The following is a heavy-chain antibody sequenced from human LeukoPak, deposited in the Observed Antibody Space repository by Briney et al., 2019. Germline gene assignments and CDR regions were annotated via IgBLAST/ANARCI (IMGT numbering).Heavy chain of an antibody. D-gene: IGHD2-15*01. CDR1: GFTFSTYS. Sequence: PGGSLRLSCAASGFTFSTYSMNWVRQAPGKGLEWVSTISSSNTYIYYADSVTGRFTISRDNAKNSLFLQMNSLRAEDTALYYCARDATCSGGNCYSPAWFDPWGQGTLVTVSS. V-gene: IGHV3-21*01. CDR2: ISSSNTYI. J-gene: IGHJ5*02. CDR3: ARDATCSGGNCYSPAWFDP.